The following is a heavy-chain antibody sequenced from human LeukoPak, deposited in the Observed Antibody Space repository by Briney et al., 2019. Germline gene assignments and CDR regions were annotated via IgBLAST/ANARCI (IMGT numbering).Heavy chain of an antibody. V-gene: IGHV4-4*07. J-gene: IGHJ4*02. CDR2: IYTSGST. Sequence: PSETLSLTCTVSGGSISSYYWSWIRQPAGKGLEWIGRIYTSGSTNYNPSLKSRVTMSVDMSKNQFSLNLSSVTAADTAVYYCARQGSYGDYMLVDYWGQGTRVTVSS. CDR3: ARQGSYGDYMLVDY. CDR1: GGSISSYY. D-gene: IGHD4-17*01.